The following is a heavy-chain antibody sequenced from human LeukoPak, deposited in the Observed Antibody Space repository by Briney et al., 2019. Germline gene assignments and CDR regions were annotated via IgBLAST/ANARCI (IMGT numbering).Heavy chain of an antibody. D-gene: IGHD4-11*01. CDR1: GFTFSSYA. V-gene: IGHV3-15*01. J-gene: IGHJ3*02. CDR3: TTAPSFNYQKHAFDI. Sequence: GGSLRLSCAASGFTFSSYAMHWVRQAPGKGLEWVGRIKSKTDGGTTDYAAPVKGRFTISRDDSKNTLYLQMNSLKTEDTAVYYCTTAPSFNYQKHAFDIWGQGTMVTVSS. CDR2: IKSKTDGGTT.